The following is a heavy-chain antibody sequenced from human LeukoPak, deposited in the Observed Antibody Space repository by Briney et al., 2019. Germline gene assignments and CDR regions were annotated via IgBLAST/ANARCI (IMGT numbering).Heavy chain of an antibody. V-gene: IGHV4-4*07. CDR1: GVSTTSYH. D-gene: IGHD1-26*01. J-gene: IGHJ4*02. Sequence: PSETLSLTCTVSGVSTTSYHWSWIRQPAGKGLEWIGRIHASGTSNYNPSLKSRVTISVDTSKNQFSLKLSSVTAADTAVYYCARLIVGATRYFDYWGQGTLVTVSS. CDR2: IHASGTS. CDR3: ARLIVGATRYFDY.